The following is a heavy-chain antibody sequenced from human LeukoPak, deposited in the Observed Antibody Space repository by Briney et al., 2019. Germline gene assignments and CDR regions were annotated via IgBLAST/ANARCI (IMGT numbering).Heavy chain of an antibody. CDR2: INPNSGGT. D-gene: IGHD2-8*01. J-gene: IGHJ4*02. V-gene: IGHV1-2*02. CDR3: ARAGADIVLMVYDLFDY. Sequence: ASVKVSCKASGYTFTGYYMRWVRQAPGQGLEWMGWINPNSGGTNYAQKFQGRVTMTRDTSISTAYMELSRLRSDDTAVYYCARAGADIVLMVYDLFDYWGQGTLVTVSS. CDR1: GYTFTGYY.